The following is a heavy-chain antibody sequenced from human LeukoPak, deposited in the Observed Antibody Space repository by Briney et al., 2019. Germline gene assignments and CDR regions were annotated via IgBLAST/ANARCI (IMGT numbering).Heavy chain of an antibody. CDR3: ARVKNYYDSSGYYWAPGKYYFDY. J-gene: IGHJ4*02. Sequence: SETLSLTCAVYGGSFSGYYWSWIRQPPGKGLEWIGEINHSGSTNYNPSLKSRVTISVDTSKNQFSLKLSSVTVADTAVYYCARVKNYYDSSGYYWAPGKYYFDYWGQGTLVTVSS. CDR1: GGSFSGYY. V-gene: IGHV4-34*01. CDR2: INHSGST. D-gene: IGHD3-22*01.